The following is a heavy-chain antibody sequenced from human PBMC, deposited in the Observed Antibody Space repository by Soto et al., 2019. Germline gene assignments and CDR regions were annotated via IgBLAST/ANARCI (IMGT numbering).Heavy chain of an antibody. J-gene: IGHJ4*02. D-gene: IGHD5-12*01. CDR3: AHLPASGYLGYFDY. V-gene: IGHV2-5*02. Sequence: QITLKESGPTLVKPTQTLTLTCTFSGFSLSTSGVGVGWIRQPPGKALEWLALIYLDDDKRYSPSLKSRLTITKDTSKNQVVLTMTNMDPVDTATYYCAHLPASGYLGYFDYWGQGTLVTVSS. CDR1: GFSLSTSGVG. CDR2: IYLDDDK.